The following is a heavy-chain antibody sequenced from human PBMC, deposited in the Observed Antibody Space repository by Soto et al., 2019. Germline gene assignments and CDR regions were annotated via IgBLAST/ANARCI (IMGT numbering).Heavy chain of an antibody. V-gene: IGHV3-53*04. CDR2: LHSGGDT. CDR1: GIPVSSNY. Sequence: EVQLVESGGGLVQPGGSLRLSCVASGIPVSSNYMTWVRQAPGKGLEWVSVLHSGGDTYYANSVKGRFTISRHDSTNTLFLQMNILTAQDTIMYYCARDVPYYYASRMDDWGQGTTVTVSS. J-gene: IGHJ6*02. CDR3: ARDVPYYYASRMDD. D-gene: IGHD3-10*01.